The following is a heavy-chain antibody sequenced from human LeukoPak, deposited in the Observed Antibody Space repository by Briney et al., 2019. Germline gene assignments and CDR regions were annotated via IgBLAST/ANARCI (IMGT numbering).Heavy chain of an antibody. J-gene: IGHJ6*02. Sequence: ASVTVSCKASGYTFTSYYIHWVRQAPGQGLEWMGIINSSGGSTTYAQKFQGRVTMTRDTSTSRVYMELSSLRSEDTAVYYCAGGLGHMVAKTHDFYYYGMDVWGQGTTVTVSS. CDR3: AGGLGHMVAKTHDFYYYGMDV. D-gene: IGHD2-21*01. CDR1: GYTFTSYY. CDR2: INSSGGST. V-gene: IGHV1-46*01.